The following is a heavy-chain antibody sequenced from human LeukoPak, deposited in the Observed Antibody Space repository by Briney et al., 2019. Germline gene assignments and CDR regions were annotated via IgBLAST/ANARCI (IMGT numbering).Heavy chain of an antibody. CDR1: GFTFSSYV. Sequence: PGESLRLSCAASGFTFSSYVMHWVRQAPGKGLEWVAFKRYDGSNKYYADSVKGRFTISRDNSKNTLYLQMNSLRAEDTAVYYCAKDRVGYATGAFDYWGQGTLVTVSS. J-gene: IGHJ4*02. D-gene: IGHD2-2*01. V-gene: IGHV3-30*02. CDR3: AKDRVGYATGAFDY. CDR2: KRYDGSNK.